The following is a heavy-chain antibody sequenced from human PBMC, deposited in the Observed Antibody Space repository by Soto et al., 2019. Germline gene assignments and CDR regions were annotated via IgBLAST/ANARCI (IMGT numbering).Heavy chain of an antibody. D-gene: IGHD6-6*01. V-gene: IGHV3-23*01. CDR1: GFTFSSYA. Sequence: EVQLLESGGGLVQPGGSLRLSCAASGFTFSSYAMTWVRQAPGKGLEWVSDISGSGGTTYHADSVKGRFTISRDNSKNTLYLQMNSLRAEDAAVYYCAKPPYSSSSYYYYGMDVWGQGTTVTVSS. CDR2: ISGSGGTT. CDR3: AKPPYSSSSYYYYGMDV. J-gene: IGHJ6*02.